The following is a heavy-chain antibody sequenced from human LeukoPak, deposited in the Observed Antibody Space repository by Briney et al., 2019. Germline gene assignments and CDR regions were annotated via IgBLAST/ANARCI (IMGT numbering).Heavy chain of an antibody. V-gene: IGHV3-23*01. D-gene: IGHD2-15*01. CDR2: ISGSGGST. J-gene: IGHJ4*02. CDR3: AKDLVRGSGVGTSFFDY. CDR1: GFTFSSYA. Sequence: GGSLRLSCAASGFTFSSYAMSWVRQAPGKGLEWVSAISGSGGSTYYADSVKGRFTISRDNSKNTLYLQMNSLRAEDTAVYYCAKDLVRGSGVGTSFFDYWGQGTLVTVSS.